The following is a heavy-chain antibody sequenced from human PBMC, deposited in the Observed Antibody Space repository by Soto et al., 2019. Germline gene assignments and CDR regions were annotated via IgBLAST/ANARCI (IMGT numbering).Heavy chain of an antibody. D-gene: IGHD2-8*01. Sequence: GASVKVSCKASGYTFTGYYMHWVRQAPGQGLEWMGWVNPNSGGTNYAQKFQGRVTMTRDTSISTAYMELSGLRSDDTAVYYCARDRGRVLMVYRPEVNGMDVWGQGTTVTVSS. J-gene: IGHJ6*02. CDR3: ARDRGRVLMVYRPEVNGMDV. CDR1: GYTFTGYY. V-gene: IGHV1-2*02. CDR2: VNPNSGGT.